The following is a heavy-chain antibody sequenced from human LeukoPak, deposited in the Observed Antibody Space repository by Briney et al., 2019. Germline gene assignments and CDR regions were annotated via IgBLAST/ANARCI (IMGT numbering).Heavy chain of an antibody. V-gene: IGHV3-30-3*01. CDR1: GFTFSSYA. CDR2: ISYDGSNK. Sequence: PGRSLRLSCAASGFTFSSYAMHWVRQAPGKGLEWVAVISYDGSNKYYADSVKGRFTISRDNSKNTLYLQMNSLRAEDTAVYYCARFRSAEAKISYGDYFDYWGQGTLVTVSS. J-gene: IGHJ4*02. D-gene: IGHD4-17*01. CDR3: ARFRSAEAKISYGDYFDY.